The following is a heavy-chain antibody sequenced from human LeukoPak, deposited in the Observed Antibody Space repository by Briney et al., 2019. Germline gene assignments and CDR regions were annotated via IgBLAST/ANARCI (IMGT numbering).Heavy chain of an antibody. J-gene: IGHJ4*02. V-gene: IGHV4-59*08. CDR1: GGSISSYY. D-gene: IGHD3-22*01. Sequence: PSETLSLTCTVSGGSISSYYWSWIRQPPGKGLEWIGYIYYSGSTNYNPSLKSRVTISVDTSKNQFSLKLSSVTAADTAVYYCAARRGYYYDSSPFDYWGQGTLVTVSS. CDR2: IYYSGST. CDR3: AARRGYYYDSSPFDY.